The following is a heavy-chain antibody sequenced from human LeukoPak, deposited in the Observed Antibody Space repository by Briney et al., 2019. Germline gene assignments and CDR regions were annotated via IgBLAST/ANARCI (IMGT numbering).Heavy chain of an antibody. CDR3: ARRHGDH. CDR2: IYSGGNT. V-gene: IGHV3-66*04. Sequence: GGSLRLSCAASGFTVSSDYMTWVRQAPGKGLEWVSIIYSGGNTHYADSVKGRFTISRDNSKNTLYLQMNSLRAEDTAVYPCARRHGDHWGQGTLVTVSS. J-gene: IGHJ4*02. CDR1: GFTVSSDY.